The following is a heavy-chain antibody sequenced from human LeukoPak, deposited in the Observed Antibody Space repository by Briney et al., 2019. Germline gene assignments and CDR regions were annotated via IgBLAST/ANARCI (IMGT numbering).Heavy chain of an antibody. CDR2: ISASGGST. CDR3: AKEQQWSGQPFDY. CDR1: GFTFNSYA. Sequence: GGSLRLSCAASGFTFNSYAMSWVRQAPGKGLEWVSGISASGGSTYYADSVKGRFTISRDNSKNTLYLQMNILRAEDTAVYYCAKEQQWSGQPFDYWGQGTLVTVSS. D-gene: IGHD6-19*01. J-gene: IGHJ4*02. V-gene: IGHV3-23*01.